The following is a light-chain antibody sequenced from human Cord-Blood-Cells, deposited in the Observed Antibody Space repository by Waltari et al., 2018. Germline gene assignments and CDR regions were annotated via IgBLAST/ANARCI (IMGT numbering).Light chain of an antibody. V-gene: IGKV2-28*01. Sequence: DIVMTQSPLSLPVTPGEPSSISCRSSPSLLHSNAYNYLDWYLQKPGQSPQLLIYLGSNRASGVPDGFSGSGSGTDFTLKISRVEADDVGVYYCMQALQTPLFGGGTKVEIK. J-gene: IGKJ4*01. CDR3: MQALQTPL. CDR2: LGS. CDR1: PSLLHSNAYNY.